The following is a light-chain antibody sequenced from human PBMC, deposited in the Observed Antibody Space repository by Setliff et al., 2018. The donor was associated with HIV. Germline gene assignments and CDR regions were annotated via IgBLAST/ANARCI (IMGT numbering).Light chain of an antibody. Sequence: QSALTQPASVSGSPGQSITISCTGTSSDVGSYKLVSWYQQHPGKAPKVMIYEVTKRPSGVSNRFSGSKSANTASLTISGLQAEDEADYYCSSYTSSYTVVFGTGTKVTVL. CDR3: SSYTSSYTVV. V-gene: IGLV2-14*02. J-gene: IGLJ1*01. CDR1: SSDVGSYKL. CDR2: EVT.